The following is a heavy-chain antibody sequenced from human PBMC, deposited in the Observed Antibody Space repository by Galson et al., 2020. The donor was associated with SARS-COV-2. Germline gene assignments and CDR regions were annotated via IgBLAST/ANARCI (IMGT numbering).Heavy chain of an antibody. V-gene: IGHV4-39*07. CDR2: IYYSGST. Sequence: SETLSLTCSVFGGSISSTSNYWGWIRQPTGKGLEWIGSIYYSGSTYYNPSLKSRVTISVDTANNQFSLKLTSVTAADAAMYYCARHQYTGSWGYAFDIWGQGTMVSVSS. CDR1: GGSISSTSNY. J-gene: IGHJ3*02. D-gene: IGHD6-13*01. CDR3: ARHQYTGSWGYAFDI.